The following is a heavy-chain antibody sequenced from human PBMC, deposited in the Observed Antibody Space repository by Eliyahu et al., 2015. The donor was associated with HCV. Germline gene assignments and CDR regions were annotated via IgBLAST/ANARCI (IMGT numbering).Heavy chain of an antibody. V-gene: IGHV4-61*02. D-gene: IGHD5-18*01. J-gene: IGHJ6*02. CDR1: GGXISSGSYY. Sequence: QVQLQESGPGLVKPSQTLSLTCTVSGGXISSGSYYWSWIRQPAGKGLXWIGRIYSSGSTNYXPSLKSRVTISVDTSKNQFSLKLSSVTAADTAVYSCARDSDWVPQRGYRYYGMDVWGQGTTVTVSS. CDR2: IYSSGST. CDR3: ARDSDWVPQRGYRYYGMDV.